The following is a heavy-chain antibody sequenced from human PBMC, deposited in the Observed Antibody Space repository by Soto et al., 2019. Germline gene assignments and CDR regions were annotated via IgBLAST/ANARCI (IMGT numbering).Heavy chain of an antibody. V-gene: IGHV1-18*01. D-gene: IGHD3-3*01. CDR2: ISAYNGNT. J-gene: IGHJ6*02. CDR3: ARDQNVRTGANPTDFWSGYYYYGMDV. Sequence: GASVKVSCKASGYTFTSYGISWVRQAPGQGLEWMGWISAYNGNTNYAQKLQGRVTMTTDTSTSTAYMELRSLRSDDTAVYYCARDQNVRTGANPTDFWSGYYYYGMDVWGQGTTVTVAS. CDR1: GYTFTSYG.